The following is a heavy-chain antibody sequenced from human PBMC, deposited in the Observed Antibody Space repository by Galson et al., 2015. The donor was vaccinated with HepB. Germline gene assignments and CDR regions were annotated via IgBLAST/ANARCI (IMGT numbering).Heavy chain of an antibody. CDR3: VREDYSSSSMDFDL. J-gene: IGHJ4*02. V-gene: IGHV3-30*03. CDR2: ISFDGSNG. Sequence: SLRLSCAASGFMFNTYGMHWVRQAPGKGLEWVAVISFDGSNGNYGDSVKGRFGISRENSMNTLYLQMSSLRAEDTAVYYCVREDYSSSSMDFDLWGQGTLVIVSS. D-gene: IGHD6-6*01. CDR1: GFMFNTYG.